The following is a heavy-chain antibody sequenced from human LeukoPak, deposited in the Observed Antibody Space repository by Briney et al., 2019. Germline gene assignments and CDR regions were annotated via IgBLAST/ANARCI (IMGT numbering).Heavy chain of an antibody. J-gene: IGHJ4*02. CDR1: GGTFSSYA. D-gene: IGHD3-3*01. Sequence: SVKASCKASGGTFSSYAISWVRQAPGQGLEWMGGIIPIFGTANYAQKFQGRVTITADESTSTAYMELSSLRSEDTAVYYCARDRYDFWSGYYNYWGQGTLVTVSS. CDR2: IIPIFGTA. V-gene: IGHV1-69*13. CDR3: ARDRYDFWSGYYNY.